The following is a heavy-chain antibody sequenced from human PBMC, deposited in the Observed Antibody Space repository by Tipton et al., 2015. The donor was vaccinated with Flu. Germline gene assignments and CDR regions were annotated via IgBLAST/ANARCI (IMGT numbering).Heavy chain of an antibody. CDR3: ARDLGGHSSGWKGPFDY. V-gene: IGHV4-38-2*02. D-gene: IGHD6-19*01. Sequence: TLSLTCTVSGYSISSGYYWGWIRQPPGKGLEWIGSIYHSGSTYYNPYLKSRVTISVDTSKNQFSLKLSSVTAADTAVYYCARDLGGHSSGWKGPFDYWGQGTLVTVSS. CDR2: IYHSGST. CDR1: GYSISSGYY. J-gene: IGHJ4*02.